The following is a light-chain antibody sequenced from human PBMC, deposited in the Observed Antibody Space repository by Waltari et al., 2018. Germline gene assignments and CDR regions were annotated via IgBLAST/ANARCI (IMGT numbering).Light chain of an antibody. CDR1: QSISSW. J-gene: IGKJ1*01. V-gene: IGKV1-5*03. CDR2: KAS. Sequence: DIQMTQSPSTLSASVGDRVTITCRASQSISSWLAWYQQKPGKAPKLLIYKASSLESGVPSRFSGSGSWTAFTLTISSLQPDDFATYYCQQYNGYSWTFGQGTKVEIK. CDR3: QQYNGYSWT.